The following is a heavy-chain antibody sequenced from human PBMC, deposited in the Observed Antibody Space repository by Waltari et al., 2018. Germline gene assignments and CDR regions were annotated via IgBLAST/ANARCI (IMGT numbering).Heavy chain of an antibody. D-gene: IGHD5-18*01. Sequence: QVQLVQSGAEVKKPGSSVKVSCKASGGTFSSYAISWVRQAPGQGLEWMGGIIPIFGTANYAQKFQGRVTITTDESTSTAYMELSSLRSEDTAVYYWARGYSYGYESYYYYGMDVWGQGTTVTVSS. V-gene: IGHV1-69*05. CDR1: GGTFSSYA. J-gene: IGHJ6*02. CDR3: ARGYSYGYESYYYYGMDV. CDR2: IIPIFGTA.